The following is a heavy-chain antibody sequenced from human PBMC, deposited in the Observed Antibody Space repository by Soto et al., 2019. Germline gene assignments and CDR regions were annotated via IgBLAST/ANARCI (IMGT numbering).Heavy chain of an antibody. J-gene: IGHJ3*02. Sequence: PSETLSLTCTVSGGSISSYYWSWIRQPPGKGLEWIGYIYYSGSINYNPSLKSRVTISVDTSKNQFSLKLSSVTAADTAVYYCARDHHTYYYDSSGYSGVVAFDIWGQGTMVTVSS. V-gene: IGHV4-59*01. CDR3: ARDHHTYYYDSSGYSGVVAFDI. D-gene: IGHD3-22*01. CDR2: IYYSGSI. CDR1: GGSISSYY.